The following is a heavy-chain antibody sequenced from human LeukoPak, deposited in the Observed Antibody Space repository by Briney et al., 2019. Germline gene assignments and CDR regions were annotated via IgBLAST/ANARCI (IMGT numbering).Heavy chain of an antibody. V-gene: IGHV4-39*01. D-gene: IGHD1-26*01. CDR3: ARHRTGGGSYHKGDWFDP. CDR1: GGSISSSSYY. J-gene: IGHJ5*02. CDR2: IDYSGST. Sequence: SETLSLTCTVSGGSISSSSYYWVWIRQPPGKGLEWIRSIDYSGSTYYNPSLKSRVTISVDTSKNQFSLKLSSVTAADTAVYYCARHRTGGGSYHKGDWFDPWGQGTLVTVSS.